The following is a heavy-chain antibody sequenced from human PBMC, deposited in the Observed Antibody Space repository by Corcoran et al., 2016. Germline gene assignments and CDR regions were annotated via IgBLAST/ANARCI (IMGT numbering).Heavy chain of an antibody. CDR2: ISYDGSNK. CDR3: AKGGGGQWSGGAFNI. D-gene: IGHD2-8*01. Sequence: QVQLVESGGGVVQPGRSLRLSCAASGFNFITYGMHWVRQAPGKGLEWVTVISYDGSNKYYADSVKGRFTISRDNSKNTLYLQMNSLRVEDTAMYYCAKGGGGQWSGGAFNIWGQGTVVSVSS. CDR1: GFNFITYG. V-gene: IGHV3-30*18. J-gene: IGHJ3*02.